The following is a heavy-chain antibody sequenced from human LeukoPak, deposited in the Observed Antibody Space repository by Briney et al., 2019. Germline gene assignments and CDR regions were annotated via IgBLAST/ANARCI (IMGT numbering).Heavy chain of an antibody. D-gene: IGHD3-10*01. J-gene: IGHJ4*02. Sequence: GGSLRLSCAASGFTFSSYWMSWVRQAPGKGLEWVANIKQDGSEKYYADSVKGRFTISRDNAKNSLYLQMNSLGAEDTAVYYCARTYYYGSGSLHYFDYWGQGTLVTVSS. CDR2: IKQDGSEK. CDR3: ARTYYYGSGSLHYFDY. V-gene: IGHV3-7*01. CDR1: GFTFSSYW.